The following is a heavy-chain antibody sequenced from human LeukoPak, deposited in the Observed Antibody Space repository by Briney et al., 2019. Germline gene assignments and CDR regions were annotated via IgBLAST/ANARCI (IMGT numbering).Heavy chain of an antibody. CDR2: ISSSGST. Sequence: SQTLSLTCTVSGDSISSGDYYWSWIRQPAGKGLEWIGRISSSGSTNYNPSLKSRVTISVDTSKNQFSLKLSSVTAADTAVYFCARGTYSSGWFDYWGQGTLVTVSS. V-gene: IGHV4-61*02. D-gene: IGHD6-19*01. CDR1: GDSISSGDYY. CDR3: ARGTYSSGWFDY. J-gene: IGHJ4*02.